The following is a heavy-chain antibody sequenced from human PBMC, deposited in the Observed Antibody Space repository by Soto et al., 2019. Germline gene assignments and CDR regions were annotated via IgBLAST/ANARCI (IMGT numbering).Heavy chain of an antibody. CDR2: ISYDGSNK. J-gene: IGHJ4*02. CDR1: GFTFSSYG. Sequence: PGGSLRLSCAASGFTFSSYGMHWVRQAPGKGLEWVAVISYDGSNKYYADSVKGRFTISRDNSKNTLYLQMNSLRAEDTAVYYCAKQDIVVVPAAPGTIDYWGQGTLVTVSS. V-gene: IGHV3-30*18. CDR3: AKQDIVVVPAAPGTIDY. D-gene: IGHD2-2*01.